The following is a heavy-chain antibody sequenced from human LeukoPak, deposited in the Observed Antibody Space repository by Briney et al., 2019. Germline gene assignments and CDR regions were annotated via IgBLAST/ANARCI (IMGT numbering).Heavy chain of an antibody. J-gene: IGHJ4*02. CDR1: GFTFSDFY. V-gene: IGHV3-11*05. Sequence: GGALRLSSAASGFTFSDFYMSWIGQAPGKGLECGSYFRTISGYKNYADSVKGRFSISRDNAKKSLYLQMNSLRAEDTAVYYCAREVADYGDPLHYFNHWGQGILVTVDS. CDR3: AREVADYGDPLHYFNH. CDR2: FRTISGYK. D-gene: IGHD4-17*01.